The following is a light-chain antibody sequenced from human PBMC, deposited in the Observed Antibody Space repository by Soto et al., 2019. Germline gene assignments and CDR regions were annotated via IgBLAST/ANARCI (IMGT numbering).Light chain of an antibody. CDR1: QGINSW. J-gene: IGKJ2*01. V-gene: IGKV1-12*01. CDR2: AAS. CDR3: QHTNSFPYT. Sequence: DIQMTQSPSSVSASVGDRVTITCRASQGINSWLAWYQQKPGKAPKLLIYAASSLQRGVPSRFSGSGSGTDFSLTINSLQPEDFATYYCQHTNSFPYTFCQGTKLEIK.